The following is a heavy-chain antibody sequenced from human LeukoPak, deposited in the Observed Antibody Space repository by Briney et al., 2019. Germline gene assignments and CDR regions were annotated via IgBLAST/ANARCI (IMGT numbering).Heavy chain of an antibody. V-gene: IGHV3-23*01. CDR2: ISGSGGNT. CDR1: GFTFSSCA. Sequence: GGPLRLSCAASGFTFSSCAMTWVRQAPGKGLEWVSGISGSGGNTYYADSVKGRFTISRDNSKNTLYLQMNSLRAEDTAVYYCAKTGNYDFWSGLGWFDPWGQGTLVTVSS. CDR3: AKTGNYDFWSGLGWFDP. D-gene: IGHD3-3*01. J-gene: IGHJ5*02.